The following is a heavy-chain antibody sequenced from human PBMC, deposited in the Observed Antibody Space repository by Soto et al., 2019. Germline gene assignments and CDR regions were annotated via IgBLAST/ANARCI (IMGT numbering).Heavy chain of an antibody. CDR3: ARALGGSTTGP. D-gene: IGHD3-10*01. J-gene: IGHJ5*02. CDR2: INPSGGST. Sequence: ASVKVSCKASGYTFTSYYMHWVRQAPGQGLEWMGIINPSGGSTSYAQKFQGRVTMTRDKSTSTAYMELSSLRSEDAAVYYCARALGGSTTGPRGQGTLVTVSS. V-gene: IGHV1-46*01. CDR1: GYTFTSYY.